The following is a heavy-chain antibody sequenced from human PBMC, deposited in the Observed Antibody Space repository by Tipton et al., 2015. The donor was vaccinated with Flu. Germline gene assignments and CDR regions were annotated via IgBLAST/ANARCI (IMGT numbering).Heavy chain of an antibody. Sequence: TLSLTCTVSGFSISSGYYWGWIRQPPGKGPEWIGSISHGGSTYYNPSLKSRVTISVDTSKNQFSLRLSSVTAADTAVYYCAGDGYNRHYGMDVWGQGTTVTVSS. J-gene: IGHJ6*02. CDR2: ISHGGST. CDR1: GFSISSGYY. D-gene: IGHD5-24*01. CDR3: AGDGYNRHYGMDV. V-gene: IGHV4-38-2*02.